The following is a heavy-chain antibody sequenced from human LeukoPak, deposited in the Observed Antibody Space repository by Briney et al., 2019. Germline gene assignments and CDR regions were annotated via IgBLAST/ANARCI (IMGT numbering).Heavy chain of an antibody. CDR1: GGSISSSSYY. CDR3: ASPAYYYDSSGYYDAFDI. CDR2: IYYSGGT. V-gene: IGHV4-39*01. J-gene: IGHJ3*02. Sequence: PSETLSLTCTVSGGSISSSSYYWGWIRQPPGKGLEWIGSIYYSGGTYYNPSLKSRVTISVDTSKNQFSLKLSSVTAADTAVYYCASPAYYYDSSGYYDAFDIWGQGTMVTVSS. D-gene: IGHD3-22*01.